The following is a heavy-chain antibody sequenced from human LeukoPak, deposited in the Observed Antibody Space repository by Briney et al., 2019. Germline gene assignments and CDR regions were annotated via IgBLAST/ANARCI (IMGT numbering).Heavy chain of an antibody. CDR1: GFTFSSYS. CDR3: ARELILSGYTDY. D-gene: IGHD5-12*01. V-gene: IGHV3-21*01. Sequence: GGSLRLSCAASGFTFSSYSMNWVRQAPGKGLEWVSSISSSSSYIYYADSVKGRFTISRDNAKNSLYLQMNSLRAEDTAVYYCARELILSGYTDYWGQGTLVTVSS. CDR2: ISSSSSYI. J-gene: IGHJ4*02.